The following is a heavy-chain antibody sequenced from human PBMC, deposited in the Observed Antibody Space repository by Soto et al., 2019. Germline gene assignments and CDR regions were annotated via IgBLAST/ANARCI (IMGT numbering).Heavy chain of an antibody. Sequence: XSVKVSCKASGYTFTCYYMHWVRQAPGQGLEWMGWINPNSGGTNYAQKFQGWVTMTRDTSISTAYMELSRLRSDDTAVYYCARVDAVAGTPFDYWGQGSLVTVSS. CDR1: GYTFTCYY. D-gene: IGHD6-19*01. J-gene: IGHJ4*02. CDR3: ARVDAVAGTPFDY. CDR2: INPNSGGT. V-gene: IGHV1-2*04.